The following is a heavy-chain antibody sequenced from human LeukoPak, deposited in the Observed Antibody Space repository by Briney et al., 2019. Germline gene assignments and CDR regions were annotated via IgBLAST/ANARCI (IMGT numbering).Heavy chain of an antibody. CDR3: AKERRGYYMDV. J-gene: IGHJ6*03. D-gene: IGHD3-10*01. CDR1: GFTFGDYA. V-gene: IGHV3-43D*04. CDR2: ICWDASST. Sequence: GGSLTLFCAASGFTFGDYAMLWVRQAPGKGLEWVSLICWDASSTYYAHSVKGRFTISRDNSKNSLSLQMNSLSPEDTALYYCAKERRGYYMDVWGKGTTVTVSS.